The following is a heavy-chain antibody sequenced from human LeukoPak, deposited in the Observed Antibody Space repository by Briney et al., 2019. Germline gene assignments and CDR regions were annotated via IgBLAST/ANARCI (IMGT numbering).Heavy chain of an antibody. CDR1: GGSISSHY. D-gene: IGHD6-13*01. Sequence: PSETLSLTCTVSGGSISSHYWSWIRQPPGKGLEWIGYVSDSGSTNYNPSLKSRVTVPVDTSKDQFSLKLTSVTAADTAVYYCARTGSSWPLYYYYYMDVWGKGTTVTVSS. CDR3: ARTGSSWPLYYYYYMDV. V-gene: IGHV4-59*11. J-gene: IGHJ6*03. CDR2: VSDSGST.